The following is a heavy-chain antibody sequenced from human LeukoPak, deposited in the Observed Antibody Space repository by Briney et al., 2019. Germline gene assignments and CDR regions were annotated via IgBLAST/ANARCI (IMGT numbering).Heavy chain of an antibody. CDR2: IYYSGTT. J-gene: IGHJ4*02. Sequence: TSKTLSLTCTVSGGSISSGSYYWGWIRQPPGKGLEWIGSIYYSGTTYYNPSLKSRVTISLDTSKNQFSLKLSSVTAADTAVYYCARITSAFCDQWGQGILVTVSS. CDR1: GGSISSGSYY. D-gene: IGHD3-10*01. CDR3: ARITSAFCDQ. V-gene: IGHV4-39*07.